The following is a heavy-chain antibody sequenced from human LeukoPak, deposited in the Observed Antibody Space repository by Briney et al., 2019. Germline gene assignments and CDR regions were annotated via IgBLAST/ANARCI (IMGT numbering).Heavy chain of an antibody. Sequence: ASVKVSCKASGYTFTGYYMHWVRQAPGQGLEWMGWINPNSGGTNYAQKFQGRVTMTRDTSISTAYMELSRLRSDDTAVYYCARLFAPGAYCGGDCFDYWGQGTLVTVSS. CDR3: ARLFAPGAYCGGDCFDY. J-gene: IGHJ4*02. D-gene: IGHD2-21*01. V-gene: IGHV1-2*02. CDR1: GYTFTGYY. CDR2: INPNSGGT.